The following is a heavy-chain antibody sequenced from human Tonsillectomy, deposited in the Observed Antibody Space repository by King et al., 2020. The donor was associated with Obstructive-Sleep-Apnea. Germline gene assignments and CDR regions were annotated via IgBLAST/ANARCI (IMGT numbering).Heavy chain of an antibody. Sequence: QLVQSGGGLVQPGGSLRLSCAASGFTFSSYDMHWVRQATGKGLEWVSAIGTAGVPYYPGSVKGRFTISRENAKNSLYLQMNSLRAGDTAVYYCARGLSGSSGWYYFDYWGQGTLVTVSS. J-gene: IGHJ4*02. CDR2: IGTAGVP. V-gene: IGHV3-13*05. CDR3: ARGLSGSSGWYYFDY. D-gene: IGHD6-19*01. CDR1: GFTFSSYD.